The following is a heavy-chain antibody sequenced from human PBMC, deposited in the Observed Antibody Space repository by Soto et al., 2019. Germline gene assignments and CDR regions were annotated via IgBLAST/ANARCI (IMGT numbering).Heavy chain of an antibody. CDR1: GFTFNSYA. CDR2: ISSRGGRT. D-gene: IGHD4-17*01. J-gene: IGHJ4*02. Sequence: TGGSLRLSCAASGFTFNSYAMSWVRQAPGKGLEWVSAISSRGGRTHYADSVKGRFTISRDNSKNTLYLQVNSLRAEDTAVYYCAKDHGPYGDGLDYWGQRTLVTVSS. V-gene: IGHV3-23*01. CDR3: AKDHGPYGDGLDY.